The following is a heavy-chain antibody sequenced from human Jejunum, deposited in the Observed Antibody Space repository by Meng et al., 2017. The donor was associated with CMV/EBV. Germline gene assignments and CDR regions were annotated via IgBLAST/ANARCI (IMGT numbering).Heavy chain of an antibody. J-gene: IGHJ4*02. Sequence: CSSSGGSISSRDYYWSWIRQPPGKVLQWIGYLTYSGNTYYNPSLKSRVTLSSDTSKNHFSLKLSSVTAADTAVYYCARYTPETSFDFWGQGTLVTVSS. V-gene: IGHV4-30-4*08. CDR1: GGSISSRDYY. CDR3: ARYTPETSFDF. CDR2: LTYSGNT. D-gene: IGHD2-2*02.